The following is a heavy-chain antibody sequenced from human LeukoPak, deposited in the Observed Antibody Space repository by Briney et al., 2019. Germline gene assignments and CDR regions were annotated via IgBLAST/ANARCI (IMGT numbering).Heavy chain of an antibody. D-gene: IGHD3-22*01. J-gene: IGHJ4*02. CDR1: GGSISSYH. CDR2: IYYSGST. CDR3: ARGPSNSYYYDSSGYYVG. Sequence: SETLSLTCTVSGGSISSYHWSWIRQPPGKGLEWIGYIYYSGSTNYNPSLKSRVTISVDTSKNQFSLKLSSVTAADTAAYYCARGPSNSYYYDSSGYYVGWGQGTLVTVSS. V-gene: IGHV4-59*01.